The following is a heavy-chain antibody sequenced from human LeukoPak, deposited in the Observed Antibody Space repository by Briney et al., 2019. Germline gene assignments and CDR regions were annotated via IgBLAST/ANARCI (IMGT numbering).Heavy chain of an antibody. CDR2: IYSGGST. V-gene: IGHV3-66*01. CDR1: GFTVSSNY. J-gene: IGHJ4*02. Sequence: GGSLRLSCAASGFTVSSNYMSWVRQAPGKGLEWVSVIYSGGSTYYADSVKGRFTISRDNSKNTLYLQMNSLRAEDTAVYYCARDLSYYDSSGYQTYHFDYWGQGTLVTVSS. D-gene: IGHD3-22*01. CDR3: ARDLSYYDSSGYQTYHFDY.